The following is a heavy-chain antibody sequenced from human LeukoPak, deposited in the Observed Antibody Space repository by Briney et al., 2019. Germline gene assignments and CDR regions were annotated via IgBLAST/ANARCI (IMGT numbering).Heavy chain of an antibody. V-gene: IGHV3-7*03. D-gene: IGHD1-1*01. Sequence: GGSLRLSCAASGFTFDTYWMSWVRQAPGKGLEWVANIKQDGSEKDYVDSVKGRFTISRDNANNSLYLQMNSLRAEDTALYYCARGIDDGDNWFDPWGQGTLVTVSS. CDR3: ARGIDDGDNWFDP. J-gene: IGHJ5*02. CDR2: IKQDGSEK. CDR1: GFTFDTYW.